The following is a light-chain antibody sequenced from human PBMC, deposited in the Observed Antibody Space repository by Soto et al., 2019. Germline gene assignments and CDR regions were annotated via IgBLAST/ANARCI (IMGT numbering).Light chain of an antibody. J-gene: IGLJ1*01. CDR3: SSYSRSINYV. Sequence: QAVLTQPPPPSGAPWQSVTHSCTGRNKDIGGYTYVSWYQQLPGKAPKLIIYEVNKRPSGIPDRFSGSKSGNTASLTVSGLQPEDEAEYFCSSYSRSINYVFGTGTKVTVL. CDR2: EVN. CDR1: NKDIGGYTY. V-gene: IGLV2-8*01.